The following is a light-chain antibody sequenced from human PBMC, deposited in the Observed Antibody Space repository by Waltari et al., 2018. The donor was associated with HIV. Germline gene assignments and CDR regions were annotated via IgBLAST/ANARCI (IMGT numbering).Light chain of an antibody. CDR1: LNINNH. CDR2: GAS. CDR3: QQTYITPFT. J-gene: IGKJ4*01. Sequence: IQMTQSPLSLSASVGDRVTITCRASLNINNHLNWYQHKPGKAPNLLIYGASSLQSAAPSRFSGSASGTHFYLTISSLHPEDFATYYCQQTYITPFTFGEGTEVQI. V-gene: IGKV1-39*01.